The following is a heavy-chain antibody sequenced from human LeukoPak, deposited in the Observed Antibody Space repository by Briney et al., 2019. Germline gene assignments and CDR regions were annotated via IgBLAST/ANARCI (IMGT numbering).Heavy chain of an antibody. Sequence: GRSLRLSCAASGCTFSSYGMHWVRQAPGKGLEWVAFMSYDGSNKYYADSVKGRFTISRDNSKNTLYLQMHSLRAEDTALYYCAKNTVAATWGPFDYWGQGTLVTVSS. J-gene: IGHJ4*02. V-gene: IGHV3-30*18. CDR1: GCTFSSYG. CDR2: MSYDGSNK. D-gene: IGHD6-19*01. CDR3: AKNTVAATWGPFDY.